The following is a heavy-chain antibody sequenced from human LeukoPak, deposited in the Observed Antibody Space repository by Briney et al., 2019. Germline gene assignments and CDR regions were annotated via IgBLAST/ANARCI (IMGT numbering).Heavy chain of an antibody. CDR3: ARGRSITLLRGVAMSDGFDI. D-gene: IGHD3-10*01. CDR2: IDTSGSYI. CDR1: GFTFSIYS. Sequence: GGSLRLSCAASGFTFSIYSMNWVRQAPGKGLEWVSFIDTSGSYIYYADSVKGRVTISRDNAKNSLYLQMNGLRAEDTAVYYCARGRSITLLRGVAMSDGFDIWGQGAMVTVSS. J-gene: IGHJ3*02. V-gene: IGHV3-21*01.